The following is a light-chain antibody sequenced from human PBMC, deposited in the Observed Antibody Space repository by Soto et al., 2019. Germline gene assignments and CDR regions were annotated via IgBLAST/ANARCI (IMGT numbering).Light chain of an antibody. CDR3: QQYNNWPWT. Sequence: TQSPAAMSVSPGERATLSCRASQSVSSNLAWYQQKPGQAPRLLIYGASTRATGIPARFSGSGSGTEFTLTISSLQSEDFAVYYCQQYNNWPWTLGQGTKVDIK. V-gene: IGKV3-15*01. CDR1: QSVSSN. J-gene: IGKJ1*01. CDR2: GAS.